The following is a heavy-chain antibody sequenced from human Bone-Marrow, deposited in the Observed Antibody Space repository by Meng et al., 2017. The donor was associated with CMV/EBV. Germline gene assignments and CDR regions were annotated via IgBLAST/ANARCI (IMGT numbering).Heavy chain of an antibody. J-gene: IGHJ4*02. V-gene: IGHV3-21*01. D-gene: IGHD1-1*01. CDR1: GFTFSSYS. CDR2: ISSSSSYI. Sequence: GESLKISCAASGFTFSSYSMNWVRQAPGKGLEWVSSISSSSSYIYYADSVKGRFTISRDNAKNSLYLQMNSLRAEDTAVYYCARDLLRAPGIFDYWGQGTLVTVSS. CDR3: ARDLLRAPGIFDY.